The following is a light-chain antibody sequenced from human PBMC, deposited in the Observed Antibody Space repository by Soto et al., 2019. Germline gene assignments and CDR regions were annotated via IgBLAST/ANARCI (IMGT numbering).Light chain of an antibody. CDR1: SSDVGGYSY. CDR3: CSYAGAFTYV. CDR2: DVS. Sequence: QSVLTQPRSVSGSHGHSVTMSCTGTSSDVGGYSYVSWYQQHPGKAPKLIISDVSKRPSGVPDRFSGSKFGNTASLTIPGLQAEDEADYYCCSYAGAFTYVFGSGTKVTVL. V-gene: IGLV2-11*01. J-gene: IGLJ1*01.